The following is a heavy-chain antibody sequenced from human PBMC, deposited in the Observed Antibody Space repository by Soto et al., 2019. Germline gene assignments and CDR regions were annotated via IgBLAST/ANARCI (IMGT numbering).Heavy chain of an antibody. D-gene: IGHD3-22*01. CDR3: ARGDSSGYYYGIDY. J-gene: IGHJ4*02. CDR2: ISSDGSNK. V-gene: IGHV3-30-3*01. Sequence: PGGPLRLSCAASGFTFSSYAMHWVRQAPGKGLEWVAVISSDGSNKYYADSVKGRFTISRDNSKNTLYLQMNSLRAEDTAVYYCARGDSSGYYYGIDYWGQGTLVTVSS. CDR1: GFTFSSYA.